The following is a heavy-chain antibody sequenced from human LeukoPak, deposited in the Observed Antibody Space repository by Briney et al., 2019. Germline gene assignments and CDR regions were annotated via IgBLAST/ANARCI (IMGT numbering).Heavy chain of an antibody. J-gene: IGHJ4*02. CDR2: ISWDGGST. CDR1: GFTFDDYT. D-gene: IGHD3-16*01. CDR3: AKQGGGATGFDY. V-gene: IGHV3-43*01. Sequence: GGSLRLCCAASGFTFDDYTMHWVRQAPGKGLEWVSLISWDGGSTYYADSVKGRFTISRDNSKNSLYLQMNSLRTEDTALYYCAKQGGGATGFDYWGQGTLVTVSS.